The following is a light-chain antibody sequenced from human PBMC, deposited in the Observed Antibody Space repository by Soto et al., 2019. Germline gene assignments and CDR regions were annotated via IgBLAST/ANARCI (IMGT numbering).Light chain of an antibody. V-gene: IGKV1-5*03. J-gene: IGKJ2*01. CDR3: QQYNSYNT. CDR2: KAS. CDR1: QSISSW. Sequence: DIQMTQSPSTLSASVGDRVTITCRASQSISSWLAWYQQKPGKAPKLLIYKASSLESGVPSRFSGSGSGTEFTIAISSLQPADFATYYCQQYNSYNTFGQGTKLEIK.